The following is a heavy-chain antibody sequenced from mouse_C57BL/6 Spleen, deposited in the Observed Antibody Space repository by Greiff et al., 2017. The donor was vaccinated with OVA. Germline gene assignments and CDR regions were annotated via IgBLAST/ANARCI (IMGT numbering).Heavy chain of an antibody. J-gene: IGHJ4*01. V-gene: IGHV1-50*01. CDR3: AREKSMDY. CDR1: GYTFTSYW. Sequence: QVQLQQPGAELVKPGASVKLSCKASGYTFTSYWMQWVQQRPGQGLEWIGEIDPSDSYTNYNQKFKGKATLTVDTSSSTAYMQLSSLTSEDSAVYYCAREKSMDYWGQGTSVTVSS. CDR2: IDPSDSYT.